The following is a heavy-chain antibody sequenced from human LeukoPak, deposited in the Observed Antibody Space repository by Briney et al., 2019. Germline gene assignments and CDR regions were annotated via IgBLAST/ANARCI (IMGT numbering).Heavy chain of an antibody. CDR2: VFYSGTT. CDR1: GDSISTRSYY. J-gene: IGHJ4*02. Sequence: NTSETLSLTCTVSGDSISTRSYYWSWIRQSPGKGLEWIGTVFYSGTTYYRPSLKSRVTVSVDTSKNQFSLKLNSVTAADTAVYYCARHSGCIANGCYFDNWGQGTLVTASS. V-gene: IGHV4-39*01. D-gene: IGHD2-21*01. CDR3: ARHSGCIANGCYFDN.